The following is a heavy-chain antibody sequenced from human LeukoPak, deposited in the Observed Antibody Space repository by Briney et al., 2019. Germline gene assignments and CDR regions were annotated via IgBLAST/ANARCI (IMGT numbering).Heavy chain of an antibody. J-gene: IGHJ5*02. CDR2: IYSGGST. CDR1: GFTVSSNY. D-gene: IGHD2-15*01. V-gene: IGHV3-53*01. Sequence: GGSLRLSCAASGFTVSSNYMSWVRQAPGKGLEWVSVIYSGGSTHYADSVKGRFTISRDNSKNTLYLQMNSLRAEDTAVYYCARARKYCSGGSCYHPTNWFDPWGQGTLVTVSS. CDR3: ARARKYCSGGSCYHPTNWFDP.